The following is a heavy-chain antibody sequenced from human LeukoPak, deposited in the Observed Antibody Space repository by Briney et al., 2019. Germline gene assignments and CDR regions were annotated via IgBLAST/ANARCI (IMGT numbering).Heavy chain of an antibody. CDR2: ITSGVGVT. D-gene: IGHD3-10*01. Sequence: GGSLRLSCAASGFTFSNFGMNWVRQAPGKGLEWVSIITSGVGVTYYADSVKGRFTISRDNSKNTLYLQMNSLRAEDTAVYYCAKGDYYDFDYWGQGTLVTVSS. CDR1: GFTFSNFG. V-gene: IGHV3-23*01. J-gene: IGHJ4*02. CDR3: AKGDYYDFDY.